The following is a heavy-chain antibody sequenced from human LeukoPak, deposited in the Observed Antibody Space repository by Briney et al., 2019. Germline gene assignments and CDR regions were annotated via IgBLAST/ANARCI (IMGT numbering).Heavy chain of an antibody. CDR1: GFTFSSYW. Sequence: GGSLRLSCAASGFTFSSYWMSWVRQAPGKGLEWVANIKQDGSEKYYVDSVKGRFTISRDNAKNSLYLQMNSLRAEDTAVYYCAKVTYGSGTYGAFDYWGQGTLVTVSS. D-gene: IGHD3-10*01. CDR2: IKQDGSEK. V-gene: IGHV3-7*03. CDR3: AKVTYGSGTYGAFDY. J-gene: IGHJ4*02.